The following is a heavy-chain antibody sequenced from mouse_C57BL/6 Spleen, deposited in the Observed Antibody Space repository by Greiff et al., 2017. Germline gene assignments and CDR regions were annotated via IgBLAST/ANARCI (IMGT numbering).Heavy chain of an antibody. D-gene: IGHD2-12*01. Sequence: QVQLQQSGPGLVQPSQSLSITCTVSGFSLTSYGVHWVRQSPGKGLEWLGVIWSGGSTDYNADFISRLSISKDNSKSQVFFKMNSLQADDTSIDYCASALDDDEYYFDYWGQGTTLTVSS. J-gene: IGHJ2*01. V-gene: IGHV2-2*01. CDR3: ASALDDDEYYFDY. CDR1: GFSLTSYG. CDR2: IWSGGST.